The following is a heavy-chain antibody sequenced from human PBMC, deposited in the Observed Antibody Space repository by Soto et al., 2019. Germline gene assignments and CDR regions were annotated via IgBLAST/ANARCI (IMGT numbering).Heavy chain of an antibody. V-gene: IGHV3-9*01. CDR2: ISSNSGSI. J-gene: IGHJ1*01. CDR3: ATGTLGYCNGGSCYAWAIQH. CDR1: GFTFDDYA. D-gene: IGHD2-15*01. Sequence: EVQLVESGGGLVQPGRSLRLSCAASGFTFDDYAVHWVRQAPGKGLEWVSGISSNSGSIDYADSVKGRITISRDNAKNSLYLQMNSRRGEDTALDYYATGTLGYCNGGSCYAWAIQHWGQGTLVTVSS.